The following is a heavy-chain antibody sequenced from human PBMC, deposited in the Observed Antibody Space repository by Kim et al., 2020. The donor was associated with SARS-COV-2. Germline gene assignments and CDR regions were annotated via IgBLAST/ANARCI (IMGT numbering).Heavy chain of an antibody. CDR1: GFTFSSYG. Sequence: GGSLRLSCAASGFTFSSYGMHWVRQAPGKGLEWVAVISYDGSNKYYADSVKGRFTISRDNSKNTLYLQMNSLRAEDTAVYYCAGGDAFDIWGQGTMVTVSS. V-gene: IGHV3-33*05. CDR2: ISYDGSNK. J-gene: IGHJ3*02. CDR3: AGGDAFDI.